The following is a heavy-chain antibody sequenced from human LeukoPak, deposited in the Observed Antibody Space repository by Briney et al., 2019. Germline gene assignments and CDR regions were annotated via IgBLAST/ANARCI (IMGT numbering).Heavy chain of an antibody. CDR2: ISGSSGST. Sequence: PGGSLRLSCAASGFTFSSYAMSWVRQAPGKGLEWVSSISGSSGSTYYADSVKGRFTISRDNSKNTAYLQMNSLRAEDTAVYYCAKDLRIYCSSISCQSNFDYWGQGTLVTVSS. CDR3: AKDLRIYCSSISCQSNFDY. V-gene: IGHV3-23*01. D-gene: IGHD2-2*01. J-gene: IGHJ4*02. CDR1: GFTFSSYA.